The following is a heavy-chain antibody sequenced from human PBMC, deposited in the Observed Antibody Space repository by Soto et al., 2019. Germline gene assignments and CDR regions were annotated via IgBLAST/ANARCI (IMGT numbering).Heavy chain of an antibody. CDR3: ARIDSGYSSGKTRFDY. V-gene: IGHV1-18*01. CDR2: MNPNNGNT. Sequence: GVSVKLYCNASGYTFSSYDINWVRQATGQGLEWMGWMNPNNGNTNYAQKLQGRVTMTTDTSTSTAYMELRSLRSDDTAVYYCARIDSGYSSGKTRFDYWGQGTLVTVSS. CDR1: GYTFSSYD. D-gene: IGHD6-19*01. J-gene: IGHJ4*02.